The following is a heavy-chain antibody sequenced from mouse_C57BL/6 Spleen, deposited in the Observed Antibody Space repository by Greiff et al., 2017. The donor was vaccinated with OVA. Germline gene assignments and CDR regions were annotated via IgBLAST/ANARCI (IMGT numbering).Heavy chain of an antibody. J-gene: IGHJ1*03. V-gene: IGHV1-18*01. CDR2: INPNNGGT. CDR3: ARGRLGPRWYFDV. CDR1: GYTFTDYN. Sequence: EVKLMESGPELVKPGASVKIPCKASGYTFTDYNMDWVKQSRGKSLEWIGDINPNNGGTIYNQKFKGKATLTVDKSSSTAYMELRSLTSEDTAVYYCARGRLGPRWYFDVWGTGTTVTVSS. D-gene: IGHD4-1*01.